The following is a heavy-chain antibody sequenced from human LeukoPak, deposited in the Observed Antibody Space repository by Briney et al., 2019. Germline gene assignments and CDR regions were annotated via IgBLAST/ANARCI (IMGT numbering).Heavy chain of an antibody. CDR3: ARGDGYNYWDY. CDR1: GFTVSSNY. J-gene: IGHJ4*02. Sequence: TGGSLRLSCAASGFTVSSNYMSWVRQAPEKGLEWVSVIYIGGNTYYADSVKGRFTISRDNSKNTLYLQMNSLTAEDTAVYYCARGDGYNYWDYWGQGTLVTVSS. V-gene: IGHV3-53*01. D-gene: IGHD5-24*01. CDR2: IYIGGNT.